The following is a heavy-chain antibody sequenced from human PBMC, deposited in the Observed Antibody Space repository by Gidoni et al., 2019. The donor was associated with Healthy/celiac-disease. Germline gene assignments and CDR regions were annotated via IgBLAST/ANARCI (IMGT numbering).Heavy chain of an antibody. CDR2: ISYDGSNK. CDR1: GLPFISYG. Sequence: QVQLVESGGGVVQPGRSLRLSCSASGLPFISYGMHWVRQAPGKGLGWVAVISYDGSNKYYADSVKGRFTISRDNSKNTLYLQMNSLRAEDTAVYYCAKDLIAVAGDWGQGTLVTVSS. D-gene: IGHD6-19*01. V-gene: IGHV3-30*18. J-gene: IGHJ4*02. CDR3: AKDLIAVAGD.